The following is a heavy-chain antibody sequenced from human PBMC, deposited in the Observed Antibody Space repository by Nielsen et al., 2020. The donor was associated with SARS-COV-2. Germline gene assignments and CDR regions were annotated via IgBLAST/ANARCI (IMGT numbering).Heavy chain of an antibody. CDR2: ISSSSSYI. V-gene: IGHV3-21*01. J-gene: IGHJ5*02. D-gene: IGHD6-13*01. Sequence: GESLKISCAASGFTFSSYSMNWVRQAPGKGLEWVSSISSSSSYIYYADSVKGRFTISRDNSKNTLYLQMNSLRAEDTAVYYCARGAAGNWFDPWGQGTLVTVSS. CDR3: ARGAAGNWFDP. CDR1: GFTFSSYS.